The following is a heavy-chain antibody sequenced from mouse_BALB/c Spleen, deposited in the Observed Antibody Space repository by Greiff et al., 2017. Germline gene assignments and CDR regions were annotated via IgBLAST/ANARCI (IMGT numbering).Heavy chain of an antibody. CDR3: ARYGNYVDWYFDV. CDR1: GYTFSSYW. J-gene: IGHJ1*01. V-gene: IGHV1-9*01. CDR2: ILPGSGST. Sequence: VQLQQSGAELMKPGASVKISCKATGYTFSSYWIEWVKQRPGHGLEWIGEILPGSGSTNYNEKFKGKATFTADTSSNTAYMQLSSLTSEDSAVYYCARYGNYVDWYFDVWGAGTTVTVSS. D-gene: IGHD2-1*01.